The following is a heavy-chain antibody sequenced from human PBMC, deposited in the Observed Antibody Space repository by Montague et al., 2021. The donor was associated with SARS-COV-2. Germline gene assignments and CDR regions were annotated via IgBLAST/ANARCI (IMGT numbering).Heavy chain of an antibody. Sequence: TLSLTCTVSGASISSGGFYWSWLRQHPRKGLEWIGCIYYSGTTYYNPSLKSRLTISIDTSKNQFSLKLSSVTAADTAVYYCARGLLSQMVAGAIPNYSMDVWGQGTTVTVSS. CDR3: ARGLLSQMVAGAIPNYSMDV. CDR2: IYYSGTT. D-gene: IGHD2-15*01. CDR1: GASISSGGFY. V-gene: IGHV4-31*03. J-gene: IGHJ6*02.